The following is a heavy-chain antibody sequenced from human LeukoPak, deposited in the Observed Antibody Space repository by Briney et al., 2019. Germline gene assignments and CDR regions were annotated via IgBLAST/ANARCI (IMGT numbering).Heavy chain of an antibody. V-gene: IGHV4-34*01. D-gene: IGHD3-3*01. Sequence: SETLSLTCADYGGSFSGYYWSWIRQPPGKGLEWIGEINHSGSTNYNPSLKSRVTISVDTSKNQFSLKLSSVTAADTAVYYCASSYYDFWSGSPGYYYMDVWGKGTTITVSS. CDR1: GGSFSGYY. J-gene: IGHJ6*03. CDR3: ASSYYDFWSGSPGYYYMDV. CDR2: INHSGST.